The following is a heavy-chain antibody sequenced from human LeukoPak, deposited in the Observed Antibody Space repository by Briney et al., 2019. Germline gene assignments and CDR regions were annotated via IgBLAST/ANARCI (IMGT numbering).Heavy chain of an antibody. Sequence: HAGGSLRLSCLASGFTFSIYAMDWVRQAPGQGLKWVSAVGTGADTYYADSVRGRFTISRDNSKNTLYLQMDSLRAEDTAIYYCTRKTPGRTPFDYWGQGTLVTVSS. J-gene: IGHJ4*02. V-gene: IGHV3-23*01. CDR3: TRKTPGRTPFDY. D-gene: IGHD2-15*01. CDR1: GFTFSIYA. CDR2: VGTGADT.